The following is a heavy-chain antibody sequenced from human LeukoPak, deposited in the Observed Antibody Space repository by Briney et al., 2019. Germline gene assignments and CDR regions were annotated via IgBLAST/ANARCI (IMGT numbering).Heavy chain of an antibody. CDR3: AKGRRLRVINWFDP. V-gene: IGHV4-34*01. J-gene: IGHJ5*02. D-gene: IGHD2-21*01. CDR1: GGSFSGYY. Sequence: PSETLSLTCAVYGGSFSGYYWSWIRQPPGKGLEWIGEINHSGSTNYNPSLKSRVTISVDTSKNQFSLKLSSVTAADTAVYYCAKGRRLRVINWFDPWGQGTLVTVSS. CDR2: INHSGST.